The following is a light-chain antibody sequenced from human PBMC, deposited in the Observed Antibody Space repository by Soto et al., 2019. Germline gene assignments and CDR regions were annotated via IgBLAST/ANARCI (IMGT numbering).Light chain of an antibody. J-gene: IGLJ1*01. V-gene: IGLV2-14*03. Sequence: QSVLTQPASVSGSPGQSITISCSGTSSDIGSYNHVAWYQQFPGKSHKLMIYAVSDRPPVVSDRFSGSKSGITASLTISGLQTEDEADYSCISYTDRQSYLFGTGTKV. CDR2: AVS. CDR3: ISYTDRQSYL. CDR1: SSDIGSYNH.